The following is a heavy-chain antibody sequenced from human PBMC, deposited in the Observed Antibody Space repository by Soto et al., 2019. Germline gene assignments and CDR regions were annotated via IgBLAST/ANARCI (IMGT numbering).Heavy chain of an antibody. CDR3: ARTTQYTDIDFIVATITENYGMDV. CDR2: IYYSGST. Sequence: SETLSLTCTVSGGSVSSGSYYWSWIRQPPGKGLEWIGYIYYSGSTNYNPSLKSRVTISVETSKNQFSLKLSSVTAADTAVYYCARTTQYTDIDFIVATITENYGMDVWGQGTTVTVSS. V-gene: IGHV4-61*01. CDR1: GGSVSSGSYY. J-gene: IGHJ6*02. D-gene: IGHD5-12*01.